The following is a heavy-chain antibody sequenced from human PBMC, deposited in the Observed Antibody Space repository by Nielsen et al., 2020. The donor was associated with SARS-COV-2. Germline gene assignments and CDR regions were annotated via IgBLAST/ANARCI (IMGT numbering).Heavy chain of an antibody. Sequence: SVKVSCKASGYTFTSYGISWVRQAPGQGLEWMGGIIPIFGTTNYAQRFQDRVTITADESTSTAYMELSSLTSEDTAMYFCARDLGDSYALDIWGQGTLVTVSS. V-gene: IGHV1-69*13. CDR2: IIPIFGTT. J-gene: IGHJ3*02. CDR3: ARDLGDSYALDI. CDR1: GYTFTSYG. D-gene: IGHD3-16*01.